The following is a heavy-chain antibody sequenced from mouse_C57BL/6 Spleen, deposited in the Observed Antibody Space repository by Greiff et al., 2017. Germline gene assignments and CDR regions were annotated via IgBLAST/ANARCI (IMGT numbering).Heavy chain of an antibody. CDR2: IDPETGGT. CDR3: TAAYYSRFDY. V-gene: IGHV1-15*01. D-gene: IGHD2-12*01. J-gene: IGHJ2*01. Sequence: VKVVESGAELVRPGASVTLSCKASGYTFTDYEMHWVKQTPVHGLEWIGAIDPETGGTAYNQKFKGKAILTADKSSSTAYMELRSLTSEDSAGYYCTAAYYSRFDYWGQGTTLTVSS. CDR1: GYTFTDYE.